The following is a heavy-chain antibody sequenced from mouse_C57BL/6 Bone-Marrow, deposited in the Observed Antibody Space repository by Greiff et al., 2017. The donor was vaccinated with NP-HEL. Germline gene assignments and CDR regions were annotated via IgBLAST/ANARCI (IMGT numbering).Heavy chain of an antibody. D-gene: IGHD2-4*01. J-gene: IGHJ3*01. CDR3: ASLYYDYEAWFAY. CDR2: INPNNGGT. Sequence: EVQLQQSGPELVKPGASVKISCKASGYTFTDYYMNWVKQSHGKSLEWIGDINPNNGGTSYNQKFKGKATLTVDKSSSTAYMELRSLTSEDSAVYYCASLYYDYEAWFAYWGQGTLVTVSA. CDR1: GYTFTDYY. V-gene: IGHV1-26*01.